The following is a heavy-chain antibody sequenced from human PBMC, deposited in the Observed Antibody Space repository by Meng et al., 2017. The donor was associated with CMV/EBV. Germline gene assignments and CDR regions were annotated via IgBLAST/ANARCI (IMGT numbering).Heavy chain of an antibody. J-gene: IGHJ6*02. V-gene: IGHV3-30-3*01. CDR1: GFTFNSYA. CDR3: TRASFSRYWSSTSCYYGMDV. Sequence: GGSLRLSCAASGFTFNSYAMHGVRQAPGKGLEGVAVISYGGGNKSYAHSVKGRFTISRDNSKNTLYLQMNSLRTDDTAVYYCTRASFSRYWSSTSCYYGMDVWGQGTTVTVSS. CDR2: ISYGGGNK. D-gene: IGHD2-2*01.